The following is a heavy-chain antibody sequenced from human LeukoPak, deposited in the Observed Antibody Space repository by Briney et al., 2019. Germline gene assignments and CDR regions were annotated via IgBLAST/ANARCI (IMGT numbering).Heavy chain of an antibody. CDR3: AELGITMIGGV. V-gene: IGHV3-48*03. CDR1: GFTFSSYE. D-gene: IGHD3-10*02. CDR2: ISSSGSTI. Sequence: GESLRLSCAASGFTFSSYEMNWVRQAPGKGLEWVSYISSSGSTIYYAGSVKGLFTISRDNAKNSLYLQMNSLRAEDTAVYYCAELGITMIGGVWGKGTTVTISS. J-gene: IGHJ6*04.